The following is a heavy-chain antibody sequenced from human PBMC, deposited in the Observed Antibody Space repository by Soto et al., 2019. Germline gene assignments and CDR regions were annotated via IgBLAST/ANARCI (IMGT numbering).Heavy chain of an antibody. J-gene: IGHJ4*02. D-gene: IGHD5-18*01. CDR3: ARAPDTAMVRFDY. V-gene: IGHV4-4*02. CDR1: GAPITSNNW. CDR2: IHHSETT. Sequence: SETLSLTCAVSGAPITSNNWWAWLRRSPGKGLEWIGEIHHSETTNYNPSLNSRVSISVDKSKNQFSLKLNSVTAADTAVYYCARAPDTAMVRFDYWGQGTLVTVS.